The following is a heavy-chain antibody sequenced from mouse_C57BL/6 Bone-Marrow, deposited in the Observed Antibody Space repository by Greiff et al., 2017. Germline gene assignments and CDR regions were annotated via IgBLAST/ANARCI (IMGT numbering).Heavy chain of an antibody. CDR2: ISSGSSTI. CDR3: AMRDLVSPYYFDY. J-gene: IGHJ2*01. V-gene: IGHV5-17*01. Sequence: EVQVVESGGGLVKPGGSLTLSCAASGFTFSDYGMHWVRQAPEKGLEWVAYISSGSSTIYYADTVKGRFTISRDNAKYTLFLQMTSLRSEDTDMYYCAMRDLVSPYYFDYWGQGTTLTVSS. CDR1: GFTFSDYG. D-gene: IGHD2-10*02.